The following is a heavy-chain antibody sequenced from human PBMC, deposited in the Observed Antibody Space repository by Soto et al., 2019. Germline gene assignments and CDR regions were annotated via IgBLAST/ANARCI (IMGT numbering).Heavy chain of an antibody. D-gene: IGHD5-18*01. V-gene: IGHV1-69*01. CDR2: ILPIFGRT. Sequence: QVQLVQSGAEVKKPGSSVKVTYKASGAIFSSNAISWVRQAPGQGLEWMGGILPIFGRTNYAQKFQGRVTITADESTRTAYMELSSLKSEDTAVYYCATGGRGYSYAPRFYFEYWGQGTLVTVSS. CDR3: ATGGRGYSYAPRFYFEY. CDR1: GAIFSSNA. J-gene: IGHJ4*02.